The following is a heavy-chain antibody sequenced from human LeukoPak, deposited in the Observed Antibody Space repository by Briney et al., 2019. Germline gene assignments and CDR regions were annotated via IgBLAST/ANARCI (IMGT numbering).Heavy chain of an antibody. CDR2: ISYDGSNK. Sequence: GGSLRLSCAASGFTFSSYAMHWVRQAPGKGLEWVAVISYDGSNKYYADSVKGRFTISRDNSKNTLYLQMNSLRAEDTAVYYCAGPQAGTTGFDYWGQGTLVTVSS. J-gene: IGHJ4*02. CDR1: GFTFSSYA. V-gene: IGHV3-30*01. CDR3: AGPQAGTTGFDY. D-gene: IGHD1-14*01.